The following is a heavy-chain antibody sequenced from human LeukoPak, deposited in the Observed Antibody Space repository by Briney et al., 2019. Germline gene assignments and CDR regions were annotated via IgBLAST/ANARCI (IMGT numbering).Heavy chain of an antibody. Sequence: PETLSLTCTVPGGSISSYYRSWIWQPAGKGLEWIGRIDVSGRTNYNPSLKSRVTMSVDTSKKQFSLKLSSVTAADTAVYYCARDPQLGPFDYWGQGTLVTVSS. J-gene: IGHJ4*02. CDR3: ARDPQLGPFDY. CDR1: GGSISSYY. CDR2: IDVSGRT. D-gene: IGHD6-6*01. V-gene: IGHV4-4*07.